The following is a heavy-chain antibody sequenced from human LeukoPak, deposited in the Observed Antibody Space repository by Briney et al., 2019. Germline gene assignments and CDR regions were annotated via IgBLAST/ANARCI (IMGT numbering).Heavy chain of an antibody. CDR3: ARETAMGEIGLDY. D-gene: IGHD5-18*01. V-gene: IGHV1-2*02. J-gene: IGHJ4*02. Sequence: GASVKVSCKASGYTFTGYYMHWVRQAPGQGLEWMGWINPNSGGTNYAQKLQGRVTMTTDTSTSTAYMELRSLRSDDTAVYYCARETAMGEIGLDYWGQGTLVTVSS. CDR1: GYTFTGYY. CDR2: INPNSGGT.